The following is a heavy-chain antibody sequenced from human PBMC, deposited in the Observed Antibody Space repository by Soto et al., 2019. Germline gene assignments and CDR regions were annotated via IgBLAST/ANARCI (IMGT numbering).Heavy chain of an antibody. V-gene: IGHV4-30-2*01. D-gene: IGHD5-12*01. CDR3: AAGGGLPRYY. CDR2: IYHSGST. Sequence: QLQLQESGSGLVKPSQTLSLTCAVSGGSISSGGYSWNWIRQPPGKGLEWIGYIYHSGSTYYNPSLKSRVTISVDRSKNHFFLKLSSVTAADTAVYYCAAGGGLPRYYWGQGTLVTVSS. J-gene: IGHJ4*02. CDR1: GGSISSGGYS.